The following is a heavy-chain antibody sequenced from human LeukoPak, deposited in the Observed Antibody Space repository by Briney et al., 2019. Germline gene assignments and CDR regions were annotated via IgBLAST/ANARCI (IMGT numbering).Heavy chain of an antibody. V-gene: IGHV4-34*01. CDR3: ARVRVEAWFLFGRQAAPAYFDY. CDR2: INHSGST. J-gene: IGHJ4*02. D-gene: IGHD3-16*01. CDR1: GGSFSGYY. Sequence: PSETLSLTCAVYGGSFSGYYWSWIRQPPGKGLEWSGEINHSGSTNYNPSLKSRVTISVDTSKNQFSLKLSSVTAADTAVYYCARVRVEAWFLFGRQAAPAYFDYWGQGTLVTVSS.